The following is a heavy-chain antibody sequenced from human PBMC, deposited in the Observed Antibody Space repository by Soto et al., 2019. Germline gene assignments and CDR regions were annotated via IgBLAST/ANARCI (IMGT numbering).Heavy chain of an antibody. V-gene: IGHV1-18*01. J-gene: IGHJ4*02. D-gene: IGHD2-15*01. CDR3: ARGDGHNFRLDCNY. CDR1: GYTFNNYG. Sequence: QVQLVQSGAEVKKPGASVKVSCKVSGYTFNNYGISWVRQAPGQGLEWMGWISAHSGNTKYAQKLQGRVTMTTDTSTSTGYMDLRSLRSDDRAVYYCARGDGHNFRLDCNYGGQGTLVTVSS. CDR2: ISAHSGNT.